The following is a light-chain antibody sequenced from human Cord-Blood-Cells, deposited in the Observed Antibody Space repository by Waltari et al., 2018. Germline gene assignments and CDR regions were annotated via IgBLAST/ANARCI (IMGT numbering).Light chain of an antibody. CDR3: CSYAGSSTSV. CDR2: EGS. J-gene: IGLJ3*02. V-gene: IGLV2-23*01. CDR1: SSDVGSYNL. Sequence: QSALTQPASVSGSPGQSITISCTGTSSDVGSYNLFSWYQQDPGQAPKLMNYEGSKRPSGVSNRFSGSKSGNTASLTISGLQAEDEADYYCCSYAGSSTSVFGGGTKLTVL.